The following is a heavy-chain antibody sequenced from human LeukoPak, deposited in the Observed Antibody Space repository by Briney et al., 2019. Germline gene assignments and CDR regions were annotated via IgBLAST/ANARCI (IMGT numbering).Heavy chain of an antibody. CDR2: INAGNGNT. Sequence: ASVKVSCKASGYTFTSYAMHWVRQAPGQRLEWMGWINAGNGNTKYSQKFQGRVTITRDTSASTAYMELSSLRSEDTAVYYCARDRVVPWFGELPHFDYWGQGTLVTVSS. J-gene: IGHJ4*02. D-gene: IGHD3-10*01. V-gene: IGHV1-3*01. CDR3: ARDRVVPWFGELPHFDY. CDR1: GYTFTSYA.